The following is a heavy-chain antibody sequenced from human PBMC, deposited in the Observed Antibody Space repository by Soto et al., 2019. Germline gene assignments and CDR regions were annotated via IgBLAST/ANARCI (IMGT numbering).Heavy chain of an antibody. D-gene: IGHD3-10*01. CDR1: GFTFSNAW. CDR2: IKSKTDGGTT. V-gene: IGHV3-15*07. J-gene: IGHJ5*02. Sequence: PGGSLRLSCAASGFTFSNAWMNWVRQAPGKGLEWVGRIKSKTDGGTTDYAAPVKGRFTISRDSSKNTVYLQMNSLRVDDTAVYYCARDYSVSGSYAPWFDPWGQGTLVTVSS. CDR3: ARDYSVSGSYAPWFDP.